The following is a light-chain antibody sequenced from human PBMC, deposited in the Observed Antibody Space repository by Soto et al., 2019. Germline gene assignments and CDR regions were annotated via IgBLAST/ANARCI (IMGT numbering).Light chain of an antibody. V-gene: IGKV3-11*01. CDR3: QQRNVWPLT. J-gene: IGKJ1*01. CDR1: QSVRNY. Sequence: EIVLTQSPATLSLSPGERATLSCRASQSVRNYLAWYQQKPGQAPRLLIYDASNRAAGIPGRFSGSGSETAFTLSISSLEPEDFAVYYCQQRNVWPLTFGQGTKVEIK. CDR2: DAS.